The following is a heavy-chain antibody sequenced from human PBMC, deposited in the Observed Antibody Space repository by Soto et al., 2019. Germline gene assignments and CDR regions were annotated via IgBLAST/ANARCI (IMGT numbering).Heavy chain of an antibody. Sequence: QLQLQESGPGLVKPSETLSLTCTVSGGSISSSSYYWGWIRQPPGKGLEWIGSIYYSGSTYYNPSLKSRVTISVDTSKNQFSLKLSSVTAADTAVYYCATVDTAMASYYYGMDVWGQGTTVTVSS. V-gene: IGHV4-39*01. D-gene: IGHD5-18*01. J-gene: IGHJ6*02. CDR3: ATVDTAMASYYYGMDV. CDR2: IYYSGST. CDR1: GGSISSSSYY.